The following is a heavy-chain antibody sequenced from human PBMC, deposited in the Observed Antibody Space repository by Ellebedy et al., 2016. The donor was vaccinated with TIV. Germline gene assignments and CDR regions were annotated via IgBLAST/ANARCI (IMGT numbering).Heavy chain of an antibody. D-gene: IGHD4-23*01. Sequence: GESLKISXAASGFTFSSYGVHWVRQATGKGLAWVAVICSDGTTNYYSESVKGRFTISRDNSKNTLYLQMNSLRAEDTAVYYCAREIIYGGYYFDYWGQGTLVTVSS. V-gene: IGHV3-33*01. CDR3: AREIIYGGYYFDY. CDR1: GFTFSSYG. J-gene: IGHJ4*02. CDR2: ICSDGTTN.